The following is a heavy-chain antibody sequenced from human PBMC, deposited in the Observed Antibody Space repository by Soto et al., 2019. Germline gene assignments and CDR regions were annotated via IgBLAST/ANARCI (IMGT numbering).Heavy chain of an antibody. J-gene: IGHJ6*02. D-gene: IGHD2-15*01. V-gene: IGHV3-30*03. CDR2: VFFDGSRE. CDR3: ARDGYCSGLRRDADYYYGLDV. Sequence: PGGSLRLSCAASGFTFSNFGMHWVRQAPGKGLEWVAVVFFDGSREFYADSVKGRFSLSRDNSKNTMYLQMTSLRADDTAVYFCARDGYCSGLRRDADYYYGLDVWGRGTRVTVSS. CDR1: GFTFSNFG.